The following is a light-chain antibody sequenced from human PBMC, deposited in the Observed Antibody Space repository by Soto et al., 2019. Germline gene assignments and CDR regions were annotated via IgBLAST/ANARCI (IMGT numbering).Light chain of an antibody. CDR2: GAS. CDR3: QQYGSSSYT. Sequence: DIVLTQSPDTLSLSPGERATLSCRASQSVSSNYLAWYQQKPGQAPRLLIYGASTRATGIPDRFSGSGSVTDFTLTISRLEPEDCAVYYCQQYGSSSYTFGQGTRLEIK. V-gene: IGKV3-20*01. CDR1: QSVSSNY. J-gene: IGKJ2*01.